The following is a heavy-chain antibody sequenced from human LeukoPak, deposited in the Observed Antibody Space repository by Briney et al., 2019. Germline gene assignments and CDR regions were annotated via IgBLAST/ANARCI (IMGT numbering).Heavy chain of an antibody. CDR1: GYTFTGYY. J-gene: IGHJ4*02. V-gene: IGHV1-2*02. Sequence: ASVKVSCKASGYTFTGYYMHWVRQAPGQGLEWMGWINPNSGGTNYAQKFQGRVALTRDTSISTAYMELSRLTSDDTAAYYCARDHIVYSTGSYKGHYWGQGTLVTVSS. CDR3: ARDHIVYSTGSYKGHY. CDR2: INPNSGGT. D-gene: IGHD6-19*01.